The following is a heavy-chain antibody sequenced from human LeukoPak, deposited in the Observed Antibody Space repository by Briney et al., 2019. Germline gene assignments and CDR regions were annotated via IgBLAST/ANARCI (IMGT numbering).Heavy chain of an antibody. V-gene: IGHV4-4*09. Sequence: SETLSLTCTVSGDSISSYFWSWIRQPPGKGLEWIGYMYTSGSTNYNPSLRSRVTISVDTSKNQLSLKLSSVTAADTAVYYRARQGVGYCSSTTCYRAFDIWGQGTMVTVSS. CDR2: MYTSGST. CDR3: ARQGVGYCSSTTCYRAFDI. J-gene: IGHJ3*02. D-gene: IGHD2-2*01. CDR1: GDSISSYF.